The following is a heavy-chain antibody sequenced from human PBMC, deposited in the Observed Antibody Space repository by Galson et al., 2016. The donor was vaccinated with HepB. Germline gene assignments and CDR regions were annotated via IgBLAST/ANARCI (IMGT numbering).Heavy chain of an antibody. V-gene: IGHV3-23*01. CDR1: VFSFGSYA. D-gene: IGHD2-21*01. J-gene: IGHJ4*02. CDR3: AKGAALHHVAVIAIPPYYFDS. CDR2: ISGSGGSA. Sequence: SLRLSCAASVFSFGSYAMSWVRQAPGKGLEWVSSISGSGGSADYADSLKGRFTISRDNSKKKLYLQMSSLRDEDTAVYYCAKGAALHHVAVIAIPPYYFDSWGQGTLVSVSS.